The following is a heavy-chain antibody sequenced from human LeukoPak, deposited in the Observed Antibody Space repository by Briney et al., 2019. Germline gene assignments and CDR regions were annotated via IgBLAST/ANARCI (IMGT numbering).Heavy chain of an antibody. CDR3: AKDPHYDSSGYSFDP. CDR1: GFTFDDYG. V-gene: IGHV3-23*01. Sequence: GGSLRLSCAASGFTFDDYGMSWVRQAPGKGLEWVSGIRGSGGSTDYADSVKGRFTISRDNSKNTLYLQMNSLRAEDTAVYYCAKDPHYDSSGYSFDPWGQGTLVTVSS. J-gene: IGHJ5*02. CDR2: IRGSGGST. D-gene: IGHD3-22*01.